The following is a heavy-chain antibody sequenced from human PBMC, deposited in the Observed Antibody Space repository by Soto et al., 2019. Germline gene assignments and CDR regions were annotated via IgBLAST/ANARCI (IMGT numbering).Heavy chain of an antibody. V-gene: IGHV5-51*01. CDR3: ARQDPAAGDYYYYYGMDV. Sequence: PGESLKISCKGSGYSFTSYWIGWVRQMPGKGLEWMGIIYPGDSDTRYSPSFQGQVTISADKSISTAYLQWSSLKASDTAMYYCARQDPAAGDYYYYYGMDVWGQGTTVTVSS. D-gene: IGHD6-13*01. CDR1: GYSFTSYW. CDR2: IYPGDSDT. J-gene: IGHJ6*02.